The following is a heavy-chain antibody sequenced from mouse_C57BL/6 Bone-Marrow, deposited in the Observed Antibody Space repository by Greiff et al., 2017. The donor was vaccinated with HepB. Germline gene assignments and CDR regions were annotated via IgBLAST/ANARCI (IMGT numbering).Heavy chain of an antibody. CDR2: ILPGSGST. D-gene: IGHD1-1*02. CDR1: GYTFTGYW. J-gene: IGHJ2*01. V-gene: IGHV1-9*01. Sequence: QVQLQQSGAELMKPGASVKLSCKATGYTFTGYWIEWVKQRPGHGLEWIGEILPGSGSTNYNEKFKGKATFTADTSTNPAYMQLSSLTTEDSAIYYCAMGELRWYYFDYWGQGTTLTVSS. CDR3: AMGELRWYYFDY.